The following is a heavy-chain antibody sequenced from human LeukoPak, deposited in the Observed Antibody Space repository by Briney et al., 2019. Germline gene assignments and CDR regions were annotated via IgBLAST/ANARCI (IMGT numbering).Heavy chain of an antibody. V-gene: IGHV4-34*01. D-gene: IGHD2/OR15-2a*01. CDR2: INHSGST. Sequence: KPSETLSLTCAVYGAFLSGYYWSWIRLPTGKGLGWVGEINHSGSTNYNPSLKSRVTISVDTSKNQFSLKLSSVTAADTAVYYCARGSMVFRFGGLGYWGQGTLVTVSS. J-gene: IGHJ4*02. CDR3: ARGSMVFRFGGLGY. CDR1: GAFLSGYY.